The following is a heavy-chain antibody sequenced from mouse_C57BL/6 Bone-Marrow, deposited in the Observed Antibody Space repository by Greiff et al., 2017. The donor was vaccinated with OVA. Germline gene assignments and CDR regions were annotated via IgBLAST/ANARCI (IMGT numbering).Heavy chain of an antibody. CDR1: GFTFSDYY. CDR3: ARERGDYSNYFDD. Sequence: EVKVVESEGGLVQPGSSMKLSCTASGFTFSDYYMAWVRQVPEKGLEWVANINYDGSSTYYLDSLKSRFIISRDNAKNILYLQMSSLKSEDTATYYCARERGDYSNYFDDWGQGTTLTVSS. V-gene: IGHV5-16*01. J-gene: IGHJ2*01. D-gene: IGHD2-5*01. CDR2: INYDGSST.